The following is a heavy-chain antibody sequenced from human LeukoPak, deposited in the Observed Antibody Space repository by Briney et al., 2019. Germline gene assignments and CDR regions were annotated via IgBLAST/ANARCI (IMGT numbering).Heavy chain of an antibody. J-gene: IGHJ4*02. D-gene: IGHD6-19*01. CDR3: AKDRSSSGWYYFDY. CDR1: GFXFSSYG. CDR2: ISYDGNNK. Sequence: GGSLRLSCAASGFXFSSYGMHWVRQAPGNGLEWVAVISYDGNNKYYVDSVKGRFTISRDNSKNTLYLQMNSLRPEDTAVYYCAKDRSSSGWYYFDYWGQGTLVTVSS. V-gene: IGHV3-30*18.